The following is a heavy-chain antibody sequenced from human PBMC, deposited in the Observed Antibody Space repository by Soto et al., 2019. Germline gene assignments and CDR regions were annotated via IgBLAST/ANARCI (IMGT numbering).Heavy chain of an antibody. CDR3: ASGPYYGSGTLDY. V-gene: IGHV3-30*03. D-gene: IGHD3-10*01. Sequence: QVQLVESGGAVVQPGRSLRLSCAASGFSFNTFGMHWVRQAPGKGLEWLTVISYDGSDKYYADSVEGRFIISRDNSENAPDLQMNIQRSDDTAVYYCASGPYYGSGTLDYGGQGTLVTVSS. J-gene: IGHJ4*02. CDR2: ISYDGSDK. CDR1: GFSFNTFG.